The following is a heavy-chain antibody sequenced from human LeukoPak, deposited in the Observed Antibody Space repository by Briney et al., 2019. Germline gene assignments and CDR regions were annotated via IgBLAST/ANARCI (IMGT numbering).Heavy chain of an antibody. D-gene: IGHD1-26*01. CDR2: ISYDGSNE. CDR1: GFIFSSFG. Sequence: QAGGSLRLSCAASGFIFSSFGMHWVRQAPGKGLEWAAVISYDGSNEYYADSVKGRFTISRDISKNTLYLQMNSLRAEDTAVYYCAKDHDPYNTGTYSPFDYWGQGTLVTVSS. J-gene: IGHJ4*02. CDR3: AKDHDPYNTGTYSPFDY. V-gene: IGHV3-30*18.